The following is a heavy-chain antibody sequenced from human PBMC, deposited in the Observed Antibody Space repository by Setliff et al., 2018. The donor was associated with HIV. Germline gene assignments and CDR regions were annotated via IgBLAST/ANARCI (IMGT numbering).Heavy chain of an antibody. CDR1: GGSFSTYY. Sequence: PSETLSLTCTVSGGSFSTYYWSWIRQPAGEGLEYIGRVHSTGTTIYNPSLKSRVTMSVDASKNQFSLNLTSVTAADTAVYYCARLGAEDFSDYDWVDYWGQGTLVTVSS. CDR2: VHSTGTT. V-gene: IGHV4-4*07. CDR3: ARLGAEDFSDYDWVDY. J-gene: IGHJ4*02. D-gene: IGHD5-12*01.